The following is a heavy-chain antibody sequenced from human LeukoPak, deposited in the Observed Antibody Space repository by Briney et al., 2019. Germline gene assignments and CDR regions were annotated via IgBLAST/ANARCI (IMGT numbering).Heavy chain of an antibody. J-gene: IGHJ4*02. CDR2: VYAGNTT. Sequence: PGGSLRLSCAASGFTVGGSYVSWVRQAPGKTLEWVAIVYAGNTTFYADSVHGRFTISRDISKNSMYLQMNGLRAEDTAVYYCANHVAVSIVSAPDHLLFVGYFDYWGQGTLVTVSS. V-gene: IGHV3-53*01. D-gene: IGHD2-2*01. CDR1: GFTVGGSY. CDR3: ANHVAVSIVSAPDHLLFVGYFDY.